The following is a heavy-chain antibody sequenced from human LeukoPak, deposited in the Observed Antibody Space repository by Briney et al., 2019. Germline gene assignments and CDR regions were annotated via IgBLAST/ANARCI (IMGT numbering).Heavy chain of an antibody. V-gene: IGHV4-59*11. Sequence: SETLSLTCSVSAGSISSHYWSWIRHPPGKGLEGIGYIYYSGTTNYNPSLKSRVTISVDTSKNQFSLKLSSVTAADTAVYYCARGVYIAAAQYGYWGQGTLVTVSS. CDR2: IYYSGTT. J-gene: IGHJ4*02. CDR3: ARGVYIAAAQYGY. D-gene: IGHD6-13*01. CDR1: AGSISSHY.